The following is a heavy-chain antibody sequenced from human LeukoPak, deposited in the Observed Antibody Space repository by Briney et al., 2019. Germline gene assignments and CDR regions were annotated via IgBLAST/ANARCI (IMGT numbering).Heavy chain of an antibody. CDR1: GYTFTYCS. CDR3: ARAGGYCGRISCPYYFDY. Sequence: ASVKVSCKASGYTFTYCSLHWLQQAPGQGLERMRWITLYNGNTNYAKKFQGRVTITRDMSLRTAYIELSSLRSEDTAVYYCARAGGYCGRISCPYYFDYWGQGSLVAVSS. J-gene: IGHJ4*02. CDR2: ITLYNGNT. V-gene: IGHV1-68*01. D-gene: IGHD2-15*01.